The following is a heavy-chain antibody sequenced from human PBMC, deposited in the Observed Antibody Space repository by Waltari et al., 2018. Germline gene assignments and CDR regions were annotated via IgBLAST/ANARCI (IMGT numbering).Heavy chain of an antibody. CDR2: IYYSGGT. Sequence: QVQLQESGPGLVKPSQTLSLTCTVSGGSISSGGYYWSWIRQHPGKGLEWIGYIYYSGGTYYTPSLKSRVTISVDTSKNQFSLKLSSVTAADTAVYYCARDTTLYYYYGMDVWGQGTTVTVSS. D-gene: IGHD2-2*01. CDR1: GGSISSGGYY. J-gene: IGHJ6*02. CDR3: ARDTTLYYYYGMDV. V-gene: IGHV4-31*03.